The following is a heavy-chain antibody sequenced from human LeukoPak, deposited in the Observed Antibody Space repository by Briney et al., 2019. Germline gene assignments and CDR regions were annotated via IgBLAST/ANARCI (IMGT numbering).Heavy chain of an antibody. J-gene: IGHJ6*02. CDR2: INTNTGDP. CDR3: ASLVEVTKRYYYYYGMDV. Sequence: GASVKVSCKASGYTFTNYAMNWVRQAPGQGLEWMGWINTNTGDPTYAQGSTGRFVFSLDTSVNTAYLQISSLKAEDTAVYYCASLVEVTKRYYYYYGMDVWGQGTTVTVSS. CDR1: GYTFTNYA. V-gene: IGHV7-4-1*02. D-gene: IGHD1-26*01.